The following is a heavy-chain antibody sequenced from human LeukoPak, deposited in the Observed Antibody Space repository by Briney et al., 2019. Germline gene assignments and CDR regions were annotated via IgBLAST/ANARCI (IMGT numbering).Heavy chain of an antibody. J-gene: IGHJ4*02. V-gene: IGHV3-53*01. CDR1: GFTVSSNS. Sequence: GSLRLSCTVSGFTVSSNSMSWVRQAPGKGLEWVSFIYSDNTHYSDSVKGRFTISRDNSKNTLYLQMNSLRAEDTAVYYCASYVVGARGFDYWGQGTLVSVSS. CDR2: IYSDNT. CDR3: ASYVVGARGFDY. D-gene: IGHD1-26*01.